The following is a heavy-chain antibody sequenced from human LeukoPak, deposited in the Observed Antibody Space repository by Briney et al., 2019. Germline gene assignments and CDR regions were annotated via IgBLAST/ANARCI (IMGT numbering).Heavy chain of an antibody. CDR3: ARGGITVALDY. CDR1: GFTVSTNY. J-gene: IGHJ4*02. D-gene: IGHD6-19*01. Sequence: HPGGSLRLSCAVSGFTVSTNYMTWVRQAPGKGLEWVSVTYSDGSTYSSDSVRGRLTISRDNSKNTLYLQMKSLRADDTAVYYCARGGITVALDYWGQGSLVTVSS. CDR2: TYSDGST. V-gene: IGHV3-53*01.